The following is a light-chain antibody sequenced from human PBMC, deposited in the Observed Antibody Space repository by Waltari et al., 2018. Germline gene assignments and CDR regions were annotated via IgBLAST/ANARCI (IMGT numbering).Light chain of an antibody. CDR3: QQYNTWPPYT. CDR1: QRVSSH. V-gene: IGKV3-15*01. Sequence: EVVMTQSPATLSVSPGERASLSCRASQRVSSHLAWYRQKPGQPPRLLIYGASTRAEGIPARFSGSGSGTEFTLTISSLQSEDSAVYYCQQYNTWPPYTFGQGTKLEIK. CDR2: GAS. J-gene: IGKJ2*01.